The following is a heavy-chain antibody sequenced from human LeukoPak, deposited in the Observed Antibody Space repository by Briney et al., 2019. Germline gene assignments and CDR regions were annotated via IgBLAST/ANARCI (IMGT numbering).Heavy chain of an antibody. CDR3: ARAPRSGSTSSDRWFDP. V-gene: IGHV1-46*01. J-gene: IGHJ5*02. CDR2: INPSGGST. Sequence: ASVKVSCKASGYTFTSYYMHWVRQAPGQGLEWMGIINPSGGSTSYAQKFQGRVTMTRDTSTSTVYMELSSLRSEDTAVYYCARAPRSGSTSSDRWFDPWGQGTLVTVSS. CDR1: GYTFTSYY. D-gene: IGHD1-26*01.